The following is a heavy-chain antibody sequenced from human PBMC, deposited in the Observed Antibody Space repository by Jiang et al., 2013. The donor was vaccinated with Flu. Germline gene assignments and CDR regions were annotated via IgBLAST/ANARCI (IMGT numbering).Heavy chain of an antibody. Sequence: WDDDKRYSPSLKSRLTITKDTSKNQVVLTMTNMDPVDTATYYCAHRQRYCGGDCGYYFDYWGQGTLVTVSS. V-gene: IGHV2-5*02. D-gene: IGHD2-21*01. CDR3: AHRQRYCGGDCGYYFDY. CDR2: WDDDK. J-gene: IGHJ4*02.